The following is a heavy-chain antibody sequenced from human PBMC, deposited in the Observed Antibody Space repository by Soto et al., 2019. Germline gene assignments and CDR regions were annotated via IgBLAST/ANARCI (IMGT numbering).Heavy chain of an antibody. V-gene: IGHV3-21*01. CDR1: GFTFSSYS. CDR3: ARDRSYAGGSYVDY. Sequence: PGGSLRLSCAASGFTFSSYSMNWVRQAPGKGLEWVSSISSSSSYIYYADSVKGRFTISRDNSKNTLYLQMNSLRAEDTAVYYCARDRSYAGGSYVDYWGQGTLVTVSS. J-gene: IGHJ4*02. D-gene: IGHD3-16*01. CDR2: ISSSSSYI.